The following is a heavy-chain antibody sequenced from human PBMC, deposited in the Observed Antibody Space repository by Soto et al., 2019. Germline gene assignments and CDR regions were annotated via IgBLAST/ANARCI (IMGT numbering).Heavy chain of an antibody. V-gene: IGHV4-59*08. Sequence: SETLSLTCTVSGGSISSYYWSWIRQPPGKGLEWIGYIYYSGSTNYNPSLKSRVTISVDTFKNQFSLKLSSVTAADTAVYYCARRVDYVWGSYRYSPYFDYWGQGTLVTVSS. CDR1: GGSISSYY. CDR3: ARRVDYVWGSYRYSPYFDY. D-gene: IGHD3-16*02. CDR2: IYYSGST. J-gene: IGHJ4*02.